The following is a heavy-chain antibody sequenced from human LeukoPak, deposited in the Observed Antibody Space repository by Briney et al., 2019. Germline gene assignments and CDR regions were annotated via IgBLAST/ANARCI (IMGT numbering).Heavy chain of an antibody. V-gene: IGHV3-7*01. CDR3: AKGGTTVVDY. CDR1: GFTFSSYW. CDR2: IKQDGSQK. D-gene: IGHD4-23*01. Sequence: GGSLRLSCAASGFTFSSYWMSWVRQAPGKGLEWVANIKQDGSQKYYVDSVKGRFTISRDNAENSLYLQMNSLRAEDTAVYYCAKGGTTVVDYWGQGTLVTVSS. J-gene: IGHJ4*02.